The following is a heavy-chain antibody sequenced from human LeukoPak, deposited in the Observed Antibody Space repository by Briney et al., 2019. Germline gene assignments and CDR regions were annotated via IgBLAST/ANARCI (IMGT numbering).Heavy chain of an antibody. Sequence: GGSLRLSCAASGFTFSSYSMNWVRQAPGKGLEWVSYISSSSSTIYYADSVKGRFTISRDNAKNSLYLQMNSLRAEDTAVYYCARGGSPYYYYYMDVWGKGTTVTVSS. D-gene: IGHD3-10*01. V-gene: IGHV3-48*01. J-gene: IGHJ6*03. CDR1: GFTFSSYS. CDR3: ARGGSPYYYYYMDV. CDR2: ISSSSSTI.